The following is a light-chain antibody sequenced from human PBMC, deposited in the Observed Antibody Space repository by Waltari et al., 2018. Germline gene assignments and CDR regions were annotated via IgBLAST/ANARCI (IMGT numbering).Light chain of an antibody. CDR3: MQGSHWPRT. CDR1: QSLVHTDGNTY. CDR2: KIS. Sequence: VVMTLSPLSLPVTLGQPASISCRSSQSLVHTDGNTYLNWFHQRPGQPPRRLIYKISRRESGVPDRFSGSGSGTDFTLKISRVEAEDVGVYYCMQGSHWPRTFGQGTKLEI. J-gene: IGKJ2*01. V-gene: IGKV2-30*02.